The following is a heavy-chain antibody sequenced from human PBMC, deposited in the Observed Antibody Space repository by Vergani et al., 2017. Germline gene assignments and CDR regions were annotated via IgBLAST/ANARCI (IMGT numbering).Heavy chain of an antibody. CDR2: INSDETTT. CDR3: VRGPTVTTRGYYYMDV. J-gene: IGHJ6*03. D-gene: IGHD4-17*01. CDR1: GFTFSSYW. Sequence: EVQLVESGGGLVQPGGSLRLSCAASGFTFSSYWMHWVRQAPGKGLVWVSRINSDETTTSYADSVKGRFTSSRDNAKNTLYLQMNSLRAEDTAVYYCVRGPTVTTRGYYYMDVWGKGTTVTVSS. V-gene: IGHV3-74*01.